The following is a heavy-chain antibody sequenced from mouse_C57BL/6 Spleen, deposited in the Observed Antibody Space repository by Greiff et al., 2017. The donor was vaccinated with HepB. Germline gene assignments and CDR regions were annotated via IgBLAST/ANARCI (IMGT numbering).Heavy chain of an antibody. J-gene: IGHJ2*01. CDR2: IHPNSGST. V-gene: IGHV1-64*01. D-gene: IGHD1-1*01. Sequence: QVQLQQPGAELVKPGASVKLSCKASGYTFTSYWMHWVKQRPGQGLEWIGMIHPNSGSTNYNEKFKSKATLTVDKSSSTAYMQLSSLTSEDSAVYYCARNYGSSYLTLYYFDYWGQGTTLTVSS. CDR1: GYTFTSYW. CDR3: ARNYGSSYLTLYYFDY.